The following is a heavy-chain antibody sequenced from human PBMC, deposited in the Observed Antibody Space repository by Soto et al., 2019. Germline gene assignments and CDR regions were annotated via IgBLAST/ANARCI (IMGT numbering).Heavy chain of an antibody. CDR3: ARRYGYAFDI. CDR1: GGSIIGFY. J-gene: IGHJ3*02. V-gene: IGHV4-59*01. CDR2: IYYSGST. D-gene: IGHD4-17*01. Sequence: SEPLSLRWSVAGGSIIGFYWSWIRQPPGKGLEWIGYIYYSGSTNYNPSLKSRVTISVDTSKNQFALKLSSVTAADTAVYYCARRYGYAFDIWGQGTMVTVSS.